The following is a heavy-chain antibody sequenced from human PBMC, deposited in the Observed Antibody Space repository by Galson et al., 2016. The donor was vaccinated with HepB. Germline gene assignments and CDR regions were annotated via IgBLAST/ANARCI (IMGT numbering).Heavy chain of an antibody. D-gene: IGHD2-21*02. CDR3: ARDPTYCGGDCYRFDY. CDR1: GFTFSRYS. Sequence: SLRLSCAASGFTFSRYSMNWVRQAPGKGLEWVSSISSSSRYIYYADSVKGRFTISRDNAKNSLYLQMNSLRAEDTAVYYCARDPTYCGGDCYRFDYWGQGTLVTVSS. CDR2: ISSSSRYI. V-gene: IGHV3-21*01. J-gene: IGHJ4*02.